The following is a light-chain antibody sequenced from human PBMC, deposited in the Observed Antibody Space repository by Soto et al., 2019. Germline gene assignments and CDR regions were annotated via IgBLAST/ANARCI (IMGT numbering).Light chain of an antibody. V-gene: IGLV2-23*01. CDR1: SSDVGSYNL. CDR2: EGS. J-gene: IGLJ2*01. CDR3: CSYAGSRV. Sequence: QSVLTQPASVSGSPGQSITISCTGTSSDVGSYNLVSWYQQHPGKAPKHMIYEGSKRPSGVSNRFSGSKSGNTASLTISGLQAEDEADYYCCSYAGSRVFGGGTKVTVL.